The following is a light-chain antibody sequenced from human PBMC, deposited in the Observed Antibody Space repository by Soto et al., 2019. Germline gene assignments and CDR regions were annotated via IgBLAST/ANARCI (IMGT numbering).Light chain of an antibody. CDR1: QSVSSSY. J-gene: IGKJ4*01. CDR2: DAS. CDR3: QQRITWPRT. Sequence: EIVLTQSPGTLSLSPGERATLSCRASQSVSSSYLAWYQQKGGQAPRLLIYDASNRATGIPDRFSGSGSGTQFTLTINCLEPEDSAVYYCQQRITWPRTFGGGTKVEIK. V-gene: IGKV3D-20*02.